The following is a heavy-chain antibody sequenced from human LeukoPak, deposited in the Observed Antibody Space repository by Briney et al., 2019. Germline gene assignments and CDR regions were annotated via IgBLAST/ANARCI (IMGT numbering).Heavy chain of an antibody. Sequence: PGGSLRLSCAASGFTFSSYGMHWVRQAPGKGLEWVAVISYDGSNKYYADSVKGRFTISRDNSKNTLYLQMNSLRAEDTAVYYCARDRSIAVAGTMDYWGQGTLVTVSS. CDR2: ISYDGSNK. CDR1: GFTFSSYG. V-gene: IGHV3-30*19. CDR3: ARDRSIAVAGTMDY. D-gene: IGHD6-19*01. J-gene: IGHJ4*02.